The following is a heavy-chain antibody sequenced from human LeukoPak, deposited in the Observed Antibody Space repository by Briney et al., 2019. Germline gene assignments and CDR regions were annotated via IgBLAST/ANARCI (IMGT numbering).Heavy chain of an antibody. CDR3: ARERSGQLVSTRRYYFDY. D-gene: IGHD6-13*01. V-gene: IGHV3-21*01. Sequence: GSLRLSCAASGFTFSSYSMNWVRQAPGKGLEWVSSISSSSSYIYYADSVKGRFTISRDNAKNSLYLQMNSLRAEDTAVYYCARERSGQLVSTRRYYFDYWGQGTLVTVSS. CDR1: GFTFSSYS. J-gene: IGHJ4*02. CDR2: ISSSSSYI.